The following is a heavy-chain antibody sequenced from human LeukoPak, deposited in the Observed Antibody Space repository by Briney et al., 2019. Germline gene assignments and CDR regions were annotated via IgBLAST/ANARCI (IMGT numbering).Heavy chain of an antibody. CDR1: GGSNSSHY. Sequence: SETLTLTCTVSGGSNSSHYWSWIRQPPGKGLEWIGYIYYSGSTNYNPSLKSRVTISVDTSKNQFSLKLSSVTAADTAVYYCARASGRGYSYGIDYWGQGTLVTVSS. D-gene: IGHD5-18*01. CDR3: ARASGRGYSYGIDY. CDR2: IYYSGST. J-gene: IGHJ4*02. V-gene: IGHV4-59*11.